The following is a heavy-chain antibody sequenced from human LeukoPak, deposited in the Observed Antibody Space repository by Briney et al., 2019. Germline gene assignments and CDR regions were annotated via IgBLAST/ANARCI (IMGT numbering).Heavy chain of an antibody. J-gene: IGHJ4*02. Sequence: SETLSLTCTVSGGSISSYYWSWIRQPAGKGLEWIGRIYTSGSTNYNPSLKSRVTMPVDTSKNQFSLKLSSVTAADTAVYYCARTYGYNYGTSQPYYFDYWGQGTLVTVSS. CDR2: IYTSGST. D-gene: IGHD5-18*01. CDR3: ARTYGYNYGTSQPYYFDY. V-gene: IGHV4-4*07. CDR1: GGSISSYY.